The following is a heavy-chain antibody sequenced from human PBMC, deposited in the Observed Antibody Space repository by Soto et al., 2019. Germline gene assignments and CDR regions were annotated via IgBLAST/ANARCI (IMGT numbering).Heavy chain of an antibody. CDR2: INPNSGGT. V-gene: IGHV1-2*02. J-gene: IGHJ4*02. CDR1: GYTFTGYY. D-gene: IGHD3-22*01. Sequence: QVQLVQSGAEVKKPGASVKVSCKASGYTFTGYYMHWVRQAPGQGLEWMGWINPNSGGTNYAQKFQGRVTMTRDTSISTAYMELSRLRSDDTAVYYCARALSRSRYYYDSNLYYFDYWGQGTLVTVSS. CDR3: ARALSRSRYYYDSNLYYFDY.